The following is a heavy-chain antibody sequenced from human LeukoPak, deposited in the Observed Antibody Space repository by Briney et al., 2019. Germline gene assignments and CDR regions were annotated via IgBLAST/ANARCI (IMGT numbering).Heavy chain of an antibody. J-gene: IGHJ3*02. V-gene: IGHV4-4*07. Sequence: SETLSLTCTVSGGSISSYYWSWIRQPAGKGLEWIGRIYTSGSTNYNPSLKSRVTISVDTSKNQFSLKLSSVTAADTAVYYCARVRDGSGSYFRGYDAFDIWGQGTMVTVSS. D-gene: IGHD3-10*01. CDR1: GGSISSYY. CDR2: IYTSGST. CDR3: ARVRDGSGSYFRGYDAFDI.